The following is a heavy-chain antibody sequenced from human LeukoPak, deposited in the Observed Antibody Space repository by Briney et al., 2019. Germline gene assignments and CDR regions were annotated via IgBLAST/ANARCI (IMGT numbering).Heavy chain of an antibody. D-gene: IGHD3-10*01. Sequence: PGGSPRLSCAASGFTFSSYSMNWVRQAPGKGLEWVSYISSSSSTIYYADSVKGRFTISRDNAKNSLYLQMNSLRDEDTAVYYCARVPYMVRGVIPKYYFDYWGQGTLVTVSS. CDR1: GFTFSSYS. CDR2: ISSSSSTI. J-gene: IGHJ4*02. V-gene: IGHV3-48*02. CDR3: ARVPYMVRGVIPKYYFDY.